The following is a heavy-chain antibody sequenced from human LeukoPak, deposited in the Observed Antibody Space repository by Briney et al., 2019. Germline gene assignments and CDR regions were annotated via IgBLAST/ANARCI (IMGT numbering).Heavy chain of an antibody. Sequence: GGSLRLSCAASGFTFSSYSMNWVRQAPGKGLEWVSSISSSSSYKYYADSVKGRFTISRDNAKNSLYLQMNSLRAEDTAVYYCARTSRGVMPYNYYGMDVWGQGTTVTVSS. CDR1: GFTFSSYS. V-gene: IGHV3-21*01. J-gene: IGHJ6*02. D-gene: IGHD3-10*01. CDR3: ARTSRGVMPYNYYGMDV. CDR2: ISSSSSYK.